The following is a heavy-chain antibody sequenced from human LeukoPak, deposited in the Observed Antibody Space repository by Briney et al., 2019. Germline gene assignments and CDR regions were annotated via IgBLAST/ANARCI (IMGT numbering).Heavy chain of an antibody. CDR1: GDSVSSNSAA. V-gene: IGHV6-1*01. Sequence: SQTLSLTCAISGDSVSSNSAAWNWIRQSPSRGLEWLGRTYYRSKWYNDYAVSVKSRITINPDTSKNQFSLKLSSVTAADTAVYYCARRNLIVDIVATPSDDWGQGTLVTVSS. J-gene: IGHJ4*02. D-gene: IGHD5-12*01. CDR3: ARRNLIVDIVATPSDD. CDR2: TYYRSKWYN.